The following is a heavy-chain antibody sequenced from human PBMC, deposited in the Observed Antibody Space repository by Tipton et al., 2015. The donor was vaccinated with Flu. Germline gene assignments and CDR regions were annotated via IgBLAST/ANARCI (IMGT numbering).Heavy chain of an antibody. CDR1: GFPFRTNG. V-gene: IGHV3-30*02. CDR3: AKSGGFDS. J-gene: IGHJ4*02. CDR2: IRSDETTE. Sequence: SLRLSCAASGFPFRTNGMHWVRQAPGKGLEWVAHIRSDETTEYADSVKGRFTISRDNSKDMLYLQMNSLRAEDTAVFYCAKSGGFDSWYQGALVIVSS. D-gene: IGHD1-26*01.